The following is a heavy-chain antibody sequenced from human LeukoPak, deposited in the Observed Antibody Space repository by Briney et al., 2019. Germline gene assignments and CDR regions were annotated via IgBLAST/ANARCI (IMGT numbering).Heavy chain of an antibody. CDR2: ISGSGGST. CDR3: AKVPAVRITIFGVSFDF. CDR1: GFTFSSYA. V-gene: IGHV3-23*01. J-gene: IGHJ4*02. D-gene: IGHD3-3*01. Sequence: QPGGSLRLSCAASGFTFSSYAMNWVRQAPGKGLEWDSAISGSGGSTYYADSVKGRFTISRDNSKNMLYLQLNSLRAEDTAVYYCAKVPAVRITIFGVSFDFWGQGTLVTVSS.